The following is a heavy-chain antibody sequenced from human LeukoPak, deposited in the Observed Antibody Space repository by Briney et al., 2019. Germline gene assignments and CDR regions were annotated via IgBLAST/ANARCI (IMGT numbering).Heavy chain of an antibody. D-gene: IGHD2-15*01. J-gene: IGHJ6*02. Sequence: GASVKVSCKASGYTFTDYYMHWVRQAPGQGLEWMGWINPNSGGTNYAQEFQGRVTMTRDTSISTAYMELSRLGSDDTAVYYCSRESGPYCSGGSCYHYYYYGMDVWGQGTTVTVSS. CDR3: SRESGPYCSGGSCYHYYYYGMDV. V-gene: IGHV1-2*02. CDR1: GYTFTDYY. CDR2: INPNSGGT.